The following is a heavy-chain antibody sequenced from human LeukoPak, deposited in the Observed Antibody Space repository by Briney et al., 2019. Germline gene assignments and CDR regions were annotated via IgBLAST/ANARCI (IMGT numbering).Heavy chain of an antibody. V-gene: IGHV1-69*13. Sequence: SVKVSCKASGGTFTSYAISWVRQAPGQGLEWMGGIIPIFGTANYAQKFQGRVTITADESTSTAYMELSSLRSEDTAVYYCARADRGVVLWAPRLNGMDVWGQGTTVTVSS. D-gene: IGHD3-3*01. CDR2: IIPIFGTA. J-gene: IGHJ6*02. CDR1: GGTFTSYA. CDR3: ARADRGVVLWAPRLNGMDV.